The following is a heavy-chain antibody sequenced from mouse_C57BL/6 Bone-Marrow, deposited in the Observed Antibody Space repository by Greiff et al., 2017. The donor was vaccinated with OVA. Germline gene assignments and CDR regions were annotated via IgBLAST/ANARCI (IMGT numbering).Heavy chain of an antibody. V-gene: IGHV1-72*01. CDR1: GYTFTSYG. CDR2: IDPNSGGT. D-gene: IGHD2-4*01. Sequence: VQLQQSGAELARPGASVKLSCKASGYTFTSYGISWVKQRPGRGLEWIGRIDPNSGGTKYNEKFKSKATLTVDKPSSTAYMQLSSLTSEDSAVYYCASYDWAWFAYWGQGTLVTVSA. CDR3: ASYDWAWFAY. J-gene: IGHJ3*01.